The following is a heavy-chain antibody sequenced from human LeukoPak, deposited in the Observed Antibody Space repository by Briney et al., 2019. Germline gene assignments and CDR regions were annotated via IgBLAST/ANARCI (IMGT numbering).Heavy chain of an antibody. CDR3: ARGARRFLEWLLGDYYYYMDV. J-gene: IGHJ6*03. Sequence: SVKVSCKASGGTFSSYAISWVRQAPGQGLEWMGGIIPIFGTANYAQKFQGRVTITADESTSTAYMELSSMRSEDTAVYYCARGARRFLEWLLGDYYYYMDVWGKGTTVTVSS. D-gene: IGHD3-3*01. CDR1: GGTFSSYA. V-gene: IGHV1-69*13. CDR2: IIPIFGTA.